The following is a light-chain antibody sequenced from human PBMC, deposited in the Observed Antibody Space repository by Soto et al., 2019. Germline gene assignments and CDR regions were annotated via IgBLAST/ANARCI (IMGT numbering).Light chain of an antibody. Sequence: QSVLTQPASVSGSPGQSITISCTGTSSDISDYKYVSWYQQYPGKAPKVLIYDVSNRPSGVSNRFSGSKSANTASLTISALQAEDEADYYCSSYTTSNSLVLFGGGTKVTVL. CDR2: DVS. J-gene: IGLJ2*01. V-gene: IGLV2-14*01. CDR1: SSDISDYKY. CDR3: SSYTTSNSLVL.